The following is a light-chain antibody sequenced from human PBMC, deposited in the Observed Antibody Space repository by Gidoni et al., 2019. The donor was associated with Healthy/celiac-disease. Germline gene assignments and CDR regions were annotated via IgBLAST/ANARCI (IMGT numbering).Light chain of an antibody. CDR2: DAS. Sequence: NQISQSPSTLPASVGDRVTITCRASQSISSRLAWYQQKPGKAPTLLIYDASSVETGVPSRFSGSGSGTEFTLTISSLQPDDFATYYCQQYNSYSWTFGQGTKVEIK. CDR3: QQYNSYSWT. CDR1: QSISSR. V-gene: IGKV1-5*01. J-gene: IGKJ1*01.